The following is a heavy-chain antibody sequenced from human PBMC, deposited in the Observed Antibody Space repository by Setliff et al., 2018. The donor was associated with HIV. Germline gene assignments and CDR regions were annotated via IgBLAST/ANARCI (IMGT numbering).Heavy chain of an antibody. Sequence: GESPKISCAASGFTFSGYGMYWVRQAPGKGLEWVAFIRYDGDNKYYADSVKGRFTISRDNSKNTLYLQMNSLRAKDAAVYYCAKAFGYCSGGSCPVLMDVWGKGTTVTVSS. D-gene: IGHD2-15*01. CDR3: AKAFGYCSGGSCPVLMDV. J-gene: IGHJ6*03. CDR1: GFTFSGYG. CDR2: IRYDGDNK. V-gene: IGHV3-30*02.